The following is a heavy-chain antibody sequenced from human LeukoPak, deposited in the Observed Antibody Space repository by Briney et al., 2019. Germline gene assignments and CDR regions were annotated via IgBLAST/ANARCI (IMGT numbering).Heavy chain of an antibody. D-gene: IGHD3-16*01. V-gene: IGHV4-34*01. CDR3: ARVGGINNWFDP. CDR2: INHSGST. Sequence: PSETLSLTCAVYGGSFSGYYWSWIRQPPGKGLEWIGEINHSGSTNYNPSLKSRVTISVDTSKTQFSLKLSSVTAADTAVYYCARVGGINNWFDPWGQGNLVTVSS. J-gene: IGHJ5*02. CDR1: GGSFSGYY.